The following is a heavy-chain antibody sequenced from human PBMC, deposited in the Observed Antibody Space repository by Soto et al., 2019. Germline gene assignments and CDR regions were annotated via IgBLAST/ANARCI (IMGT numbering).Heavy chain of an antibody. Sequence: QVQLVQSGAEVKKPGSSVKVSCKASGGTFSSYAISWVRQAPGQGLEWMGGIIPIFGTPNYAQKFQGRVTLTADESTSTAYMELSSLRSEDTAVYYCESSRKDYYYYGMDVWGQGTTVTVSS. CDR3: ESSRKDYYYYGMDV. CDR2: IIPIFGTP. D-gene: IGHD6-13*01. CDR1: GGTFSSYA. V-gene: IGHV1-69*12. J-gene: IGHJ6*02.